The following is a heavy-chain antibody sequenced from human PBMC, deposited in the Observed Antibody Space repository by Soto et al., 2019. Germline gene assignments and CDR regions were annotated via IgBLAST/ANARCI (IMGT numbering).Heavy chain of an antibody. Sequence: GGSLRLSCAASGFTFDDYAMHWVRQAPGKGLEWVSGISWNSGSIGYADSVKGRFTISRDNAKNSLYLQMNSLRAEDTALYYCAKELTTYYDYIWGSYRYTGGWFDPWGQGTLVTVSS. D-gene: IGHD3-16*02. CDR3: AKELTTYYDYIWGSYRYTGGWFDP. J-gene: IGHJ5*02. CDR1: GFTFDDYA. V-gene: IGHV3-9*01. CDR2: ISWNSGSI.